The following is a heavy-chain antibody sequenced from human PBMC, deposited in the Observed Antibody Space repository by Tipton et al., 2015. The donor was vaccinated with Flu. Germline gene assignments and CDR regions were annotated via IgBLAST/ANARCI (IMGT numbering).Heavy chain of an antibody. V-gene: IGHV1-2*06. CDR1: GYTFTDYY. CDR2: INPNSGGT. Sequence: QLVQSGAEVKKPGASVKVSCKASGYTFTDYYMHWVRQAPGQGLEWMGRINPNSGGTIYAQKFQGRVTMTRDTSISTAYMELSRLRSDDTAVYYCARGDKRGSGYSLYYGMDVWGQGTTVTVSS. CDR3: ARGDKRGSGYSLYYGMDV. J-gene: IGHJ6*02. D-gene: IGHD5-12*01.